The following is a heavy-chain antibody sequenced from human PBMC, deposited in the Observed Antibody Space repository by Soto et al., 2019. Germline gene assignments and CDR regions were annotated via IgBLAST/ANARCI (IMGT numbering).Heavy chain of an antibody. V-gene: IGHV1-46*01. J-gene: IGHJ6*02. CDR2: INPSADTT. CDR1: GYTFTSYY. Sequence: ASGKVACKASGYTFTSYYMHWVGQAPGQGLEWMGIINPSADTTNYAQKFQGRVTMTTDESTSTAYMELSSLRSEDTAVYYCARSQGSSTSLEIYYYYYYGMDVWGQGTTVTVSS. CDR3: ARSQGSSTSLEIYYYYYYGMDV. D-gene: IGHD2-2*01.